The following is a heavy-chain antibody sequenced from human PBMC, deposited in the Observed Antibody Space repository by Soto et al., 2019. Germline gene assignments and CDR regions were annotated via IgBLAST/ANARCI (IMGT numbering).Heavy chain of an antibody. CDR1: GGSFSGYY. CDR2: INHSGST. J-gene: IGHJ6*03. V-gene: IGHV4-34*01. D-gene: IGHD3-3*01. Sequence: SETLSLTCAVYGGSFSGYYWSWIRQPPGKGLEWIGEINHSGSTNYNPSLKSRVTISVDTSKNQFSLKLSSVTAADTAVYYCARGWCYDFRVYYYYYMDVWGKGTTVTVSS. CDR3: ARGWCYDFRVYYYYYMDV.